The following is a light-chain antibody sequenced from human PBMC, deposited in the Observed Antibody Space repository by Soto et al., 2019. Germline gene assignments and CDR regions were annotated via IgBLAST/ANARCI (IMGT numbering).Light chain of an antibody. CDR1: QASSSS. Sequence: DIQLTKSPSFLSASVGDRVTITCRARQASSSSLAWYQHNPGKAPKLLIYAASTLQNGVPSSFSGSGSGTEFTLTNSRLQPEDFATYFCKHLNEYRYTVGLWTKVEIK. CDR3: KHLNEYRYT. CDR2: AAS. V-gene: IGKV1-9*01. J-gene: IGKJ2*01.